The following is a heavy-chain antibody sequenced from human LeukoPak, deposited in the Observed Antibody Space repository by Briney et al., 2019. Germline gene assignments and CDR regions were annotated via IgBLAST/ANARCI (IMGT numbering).Heavy chain of an antibody. CDR2: INPNSGDT. CDR1: GYTFSGYY. D-gene: IGHD2-8*01. CDR3: ARGCFDY. Sequence: ASVKVSCMASGYTFSGYYIRWVRQAPGQGLEWMGWINPNSGDTHYAQKFQGRVTLTRDTSIGTAYMELSSLRSDVTAVYYCARGCFDYWGQGTLVTVSS. V-gene: IGHV1-2*02. J-gene: IGHJ4*02.